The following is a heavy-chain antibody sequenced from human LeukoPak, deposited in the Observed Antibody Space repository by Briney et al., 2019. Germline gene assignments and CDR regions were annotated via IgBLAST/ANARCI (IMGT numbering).Heavy chain of an antibody. CDR2: IKQDGSEK. J-gene: IGHJ4*02. CDR1: GFTFSSYW. CDR3: ARDSLPRRNSKRLMY. V-gene: IGHV3-7*01. Sequence: QSGGSLRLSCAASGFTFSSYWMSWVRQAPGKGLEWVANIKQDGSEKCYVDSVKGRFTISRDNAKNSLYLQMNSLRAEDTAVYYCARDSLPRRNSKRLMYWGQGTLVTVSS. D-gene: IGHD1-7*01.